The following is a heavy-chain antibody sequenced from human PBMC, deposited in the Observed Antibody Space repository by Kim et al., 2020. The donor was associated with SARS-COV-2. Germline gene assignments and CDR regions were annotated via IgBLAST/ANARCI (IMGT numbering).Heavy chain of an antibody. CDR1: GFTFSSYD. J-gene: IGHJ6*02. D-gene: IGHD6-13*01. Sequence: GGSLRLSCAASGFTFSSYDMHWVRQATGKGLEWVSAIGTAGDTYYPGSVKGRFTISRENAKNSLYLQMNSLRAGDTAVYYCARSIAAASRPPYYYYYGMDVWGQGTTVTVSS. V-gene: IGHV3-13*04. CDR2: IGTAGDT. CDR3: ARSIAAASRPPYYYYYGMDV.